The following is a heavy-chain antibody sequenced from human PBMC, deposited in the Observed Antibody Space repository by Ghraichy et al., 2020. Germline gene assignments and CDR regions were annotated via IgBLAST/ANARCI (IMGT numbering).Heavy chain of an antibody. D-gene: IGHD2-21*02. Sequence: LSLTCAASGFTFSSYWMSWVRQAPGKGLEWVADIKEDGSEKDYVDSVKGRFSISRDNAKNSLYLQMNSLRAEDTAVYYCAREGRGHIVVVTATDAFDIWGQGTMVSVPS. CDR1: GFTFSSYW. J-gene: IGHJ3*02. CDR3: AREGRGHIVVVTATDAFDI. V-gene: IGHV3-7*01. CDR2: IKEDGSEK.